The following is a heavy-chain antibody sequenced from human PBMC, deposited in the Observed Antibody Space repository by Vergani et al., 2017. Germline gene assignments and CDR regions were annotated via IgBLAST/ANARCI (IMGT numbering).Heavy chain of an antibody. Sequence: QVQLQQSGPGLVKPSQTLSLTCAISGDSVSSNSAAWSWIRQPPGKGLEWIGYIYYSGSTNYNPSLKSRVTISVDTSKNQFSLKLSSVTAADTAVYYCARSQVLVRLGELDYGMDVWGQGTTVTVSS. CDR1: GDSVSSNSAA. CDR3: ARSQVLVRLGELDYGMDV. J-gene: IGHJ6*02. V-gene: IGHV4-61*01. CDR2: IYYSGST. D-gene: IGHD3-16*01.